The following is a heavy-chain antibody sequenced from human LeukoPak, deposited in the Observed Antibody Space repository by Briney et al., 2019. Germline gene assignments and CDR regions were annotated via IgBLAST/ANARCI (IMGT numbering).Heavy chain of an antibody. V-gene: IGHV3-23*01. D-gene: IGHD1-14*01. CDR3: ARRDPTTPKFDY. CDR2: INGGGDST. CDR1: GFTFSNYG. J-gene: IGHJ4*02. Sequence: PGGSLRLSCTVSGFTFSNYGMSWVRQAPGKGLEWVSGINGGGDSTYYVDSVKGRFTISRGNPKNTLYLQMNSLRAEGTAVYYCARRDPTTPKFDYWGQGTLVTVSS.